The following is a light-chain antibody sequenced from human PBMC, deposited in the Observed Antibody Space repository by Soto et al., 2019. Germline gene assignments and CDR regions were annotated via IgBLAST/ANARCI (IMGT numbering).Light chain of an antibody. CDR1: QTVTSSY. CDR2: GAS. Sequence: EIVLTQSPGTLSLSPGERATLSCRASQTVTSSYLAWYQQKPGQAPRLLIYGASSRATGIPDRFSGSGSGTDFTLTISRLEPEDFAVYYCQQYVTSPTTFGQGTKVDIK. CDR3: QQYVTSPTT. V-gene: IGKV3-20*01. J-gene: IGKJ1*01.